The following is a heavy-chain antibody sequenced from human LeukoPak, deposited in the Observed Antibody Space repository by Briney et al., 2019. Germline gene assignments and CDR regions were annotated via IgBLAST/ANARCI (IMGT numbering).Heavy chain of an antibody. D-gene: IGHD1-1*01. Sequence: SGRSLRLSCAASGFTLRGYGMHWVRQAPGKGLEWVAFIRYDGSDKSYADSVKGRFTISRDNSENTLYLQINSLRVEDTAVYYCAEDTPTTGYHLDSWGQGTLVTVSS. CDR3: AEDTPTTGYHLDS. CDR2: IRYDGSDK. J-gene: IGHJ4*02. CDR1: GFTLRGYG. V-gene: IGHV3-30*02.